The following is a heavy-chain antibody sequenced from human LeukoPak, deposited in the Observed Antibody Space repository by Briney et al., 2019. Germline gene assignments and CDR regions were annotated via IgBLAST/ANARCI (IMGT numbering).Heavy chain of an antibody. Sequence: KPSGTLSLTCTVSGGSISSGGYYRSWIRQHPGKGLEWIGYIYYSGSTYYNPSLKSRVTISVDTSKNQFSLKLSSVTAADTAVYYCAREVPITIFGVVVNWFDPWGQGTLVTVSS. CDR1: GGSISSGGYY. V-gene: IGHV4-31*03. D-gene: IGHD3-3*01. J-gene: IGHJ5*02. CDR2: IYYSGST. CDR3: AREVPITIFGVVVNWFDP.